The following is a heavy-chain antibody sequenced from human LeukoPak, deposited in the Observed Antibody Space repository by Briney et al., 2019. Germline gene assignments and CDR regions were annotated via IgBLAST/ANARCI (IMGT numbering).Heavy chain of an antibody. CDR3: ARDWGNWDFDY. CDR2: ILSDGSNK. CDR1: GFTFSSYV. D-gene: IGHD1-1*01. V-gene: IGHV3-30*04. J-gene: IGHJ4*02. Sequence: PGRSLRLSCAASGFTFSSYVMHWVRQAPGKGLEWVGVILSDGSNKYYADSVKGRFTISRDNAKNSLYLQMNSLRAEDTAVYYCARDWGNWDFDYWGQGTLVIVSS.